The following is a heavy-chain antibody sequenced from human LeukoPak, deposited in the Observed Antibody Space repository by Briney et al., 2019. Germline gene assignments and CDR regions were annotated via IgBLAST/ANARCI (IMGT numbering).Heavy chain of an antibody. CDR1: GFTFSDYY. J-gene: IGHJ4*02. V-gene: IGHV3-53*01. CDR2: IYSGGST. D-gene: IGHD3-22*01. CDR3: ARDPNYHDTSGYYLGY. Sequence: GGSLRLSCAASGFTFSDYYMSWVRQAPGKGLEWVSVIYSGGSTSYADSVKGRFTISRDNSKNTLYLQLNSLRAEDTAVYYCARDPNYHDTSGYYLGYWGQGTPVTVSS.